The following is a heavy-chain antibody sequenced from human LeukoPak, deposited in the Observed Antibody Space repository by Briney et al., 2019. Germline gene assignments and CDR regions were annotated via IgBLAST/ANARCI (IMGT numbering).Heavy chain of an antibody. D-gene: IGHD6-19*01. CDR2: ISSTGGST. J-gene: IGHJ4*02. CDR1: GFTFSSYA. V-gene: IGHV3-64D*06. CDR3: VRISSSGWYAGDY. Sequence: GGSLRLSCSASGFTFSSYAMHWVRQAPGEGLEYVSAISSTGGSTYYADSVKGRFTISRDNSKNTLYLQMSSLRAEDTAVYYCVRISSSGWYAGDYWGQGTLVTVSS.